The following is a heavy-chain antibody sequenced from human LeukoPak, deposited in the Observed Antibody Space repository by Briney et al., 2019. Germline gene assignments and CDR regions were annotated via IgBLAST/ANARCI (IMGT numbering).Heavy chain of an antibody. V-gene: IGHV1-69*13. J-gene: IGHJ6*04. CDR1: GGTFSSYA. CDR3: AKGLYDILTGYYPHPKSYYYYGMDV. CDR2: IIPIFGTA. D-gene: IGHD3-9*01. Sequence: SVEVSCKASGGTFSSYAISWVRQAPGQGLEWMGGIIPIFGTANYAQKFQGRVTITADESTSTAYMELSSLRSEDTAVYYCAKGLYDILTGYYPHPKSYYYYGMDVWGKGTTVTVSS.